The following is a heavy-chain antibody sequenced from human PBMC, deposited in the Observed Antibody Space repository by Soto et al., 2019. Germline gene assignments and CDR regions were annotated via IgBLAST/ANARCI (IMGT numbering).Heavy chain of an antibody. V-gene: IGHV4-4*07. CDR3: AREGASGFGMDV. D-gene: IGHD1-26*01. Sequence: SETLSLTCTVSGGSIRSYCWSWIRQPAGKPLEWIGRIYTSGSTNYNPSLKSRVTMSVDASKNQFSLNLSSVTAADTAVYYCAREGASGFGMDVWGQGTTVTVSS. CDR1: GGSIRSYC. J-gene: IGHJ6*02. CDR2: IYTSGST.